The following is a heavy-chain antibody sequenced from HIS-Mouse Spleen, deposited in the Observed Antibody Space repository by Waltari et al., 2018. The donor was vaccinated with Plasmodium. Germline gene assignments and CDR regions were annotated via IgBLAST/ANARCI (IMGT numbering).Heavy chain of an antibody. CDR1: GGSISSSSYY. CDR2: IYYSGST. CDR3: ARQLAYYDFWSGYSRGYYFDY. J-gene: IGHJ4*02. Sequence: QLQLQESGPGLVKPSETLSLTCTVSGGSISSSSYYSGCIRQPPGKGLEWIGSIYYSGSTYYNPSLKSRVTISVDTSKNQFSLKLSSVTAADTAVYYCARQLAYYDFWSGYSRGYYFDYWGQGTLVTVSS. V-gene: IGHV4-39*01. D-gene: IGHD3-3*01.